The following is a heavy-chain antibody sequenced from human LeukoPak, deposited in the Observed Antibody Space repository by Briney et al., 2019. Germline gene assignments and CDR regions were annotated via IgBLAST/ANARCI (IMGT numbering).Heavy chain of an antibody. CDR2: IYPGDSDT. CDR3: ARRQGCSSTSCPPDY. D-gene: IGHD2-2*01. J-gene: IGHJ4*02. V-gene: IGHV5-51*01. Sequence: PGESLKISCRGSGYSFNTYWIGWVRQMPGKGLEWMGIIYPGDSDTRYSPSFQGQVTMSADKSINTAYLQWISLKASDTAMYYCARRQGCSSTSCPPDYWGQGTLVTVSS. CDR1: GYSFNTYW.